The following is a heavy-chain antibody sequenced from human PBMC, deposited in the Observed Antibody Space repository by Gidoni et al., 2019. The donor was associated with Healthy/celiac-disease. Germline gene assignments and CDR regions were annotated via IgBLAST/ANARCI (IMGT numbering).Heavy chain of an antibody. CDR3: SRHVGYSYGYSYYYYMDV. CDR1: GYSFTSYW. Sequence: EVQLVQSGAEVKKPGESLRSPCNGAGYSFTSYWISWVRQMLGKGLAWIGRIVPSDSYTNYSPSCQDHVTISADKSISTAYLQGSSLKAADTAMYYCSRHVGYSYGYSYYYYMDVWGKGTTVTVSS. CDR2: IVPSDSYT. V-gene: IGHV5-10-1*03. D-gene: IGHD5-18*01. J-gene: IGHJ6*03.